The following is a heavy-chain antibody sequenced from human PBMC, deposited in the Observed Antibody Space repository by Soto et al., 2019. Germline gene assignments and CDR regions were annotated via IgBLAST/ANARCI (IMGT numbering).Heavy chain of an antibody. J-gene: IGHJ5*02. CDR2: IYTSGST. CDR1: GGSISSYY. V-gene: IGHV4-4*07. Sequence: PSETLSLTCTVSGGSISSYYWSWIRQPAGKGLEWIGRIYTSGSTNYNPSLKSRVTMSVDTSKNQFSLKLSSVTAAGTAVYYCAREPRTGKRDNWFDPWGQGTLVTVS. CDR3: AREPRTGKRDNWFDP.